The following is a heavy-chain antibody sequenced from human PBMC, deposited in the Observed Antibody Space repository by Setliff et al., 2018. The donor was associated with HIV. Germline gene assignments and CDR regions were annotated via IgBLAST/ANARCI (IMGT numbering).Heavy chain of an antibody. CDR2: IYSSGDT. CDR1: GGSLSRYY. CDR3: ARGPSLQTTLFDY. J-gene: IGHJ4*02. V-gene: IGHV4-4*07. Sequence: SETLSLTCAVSGGSLSRYYWSWIRQPAGKGLQWIGRIYSSGDTNYNPSLKGRVTMSVDTSKNQVSLNLRSVTAADTAVYYCARGPSLQTTLFDYWGQGTLVTVSS.